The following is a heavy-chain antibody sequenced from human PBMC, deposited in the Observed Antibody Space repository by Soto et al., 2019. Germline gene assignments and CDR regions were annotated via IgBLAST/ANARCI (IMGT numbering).Heavy chain of an antibody. CDR1: GYTFTSYA. CDR2: INAGNGNT. D-gene: IGHD2-2*01. V-gene: IGHV1-3*01. CDR3: ARAEDIVVVPAAISDWFDP. Sequence: ASVKVSCKASGYTFTSYAMHWVRQAPGQRLEWMGWINAGNGNTKYSQKFQGRVTITRDTSASTAYMELSSLRSEDTAVYYCARAEDIVVVPAAISDWFDPWGQGTLVTV. J-gene: IGHJ5*02.